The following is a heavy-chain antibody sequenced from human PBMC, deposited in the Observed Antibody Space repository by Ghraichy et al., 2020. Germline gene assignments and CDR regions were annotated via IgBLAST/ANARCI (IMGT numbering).Heavy chain of an antibody. CDR1: GFTFSIYW. J-gene: IGHJ6*04. CDR3: ARLGGYCSSTSCYGELDV. V-gene: IGHV3-7*01. Sequence: GGSLRLSCAASGFTFSIYWMSWVRQAPGKGLEWVANIKQDGSEKYYVDSVKGRFTISRDNAKNSLYLQMNSLRAEDTAVYYCARLGGYCSSTSCYGELDVWGKGTTVTVSS. D-gene: IGHD2-2*01. CDR2: IKQDGSEK.